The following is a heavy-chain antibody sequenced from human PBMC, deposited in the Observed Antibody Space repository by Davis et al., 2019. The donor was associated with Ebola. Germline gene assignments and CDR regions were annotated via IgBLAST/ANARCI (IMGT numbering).Heavy chain of an antibody. J-gene: IGHJ6*02. D-gene: IGHD4/OR15-4a*01. CDR2: LSYDGTYK. CDR3: AKDRRSWILANSLDV. V-gene: IGHV3-30*18. CDR1: GFTFGSYA. Sequence: PGGSLRLSLAASGFTFGSYAMHWVRQAPGKGLGWVAVLSYDGTYKYYGDSVNGRFSISRDNSKNTLYLQMNSLRPEDTAVYYCAKDRRSWILANSLDVWGQGTTVIVSS.